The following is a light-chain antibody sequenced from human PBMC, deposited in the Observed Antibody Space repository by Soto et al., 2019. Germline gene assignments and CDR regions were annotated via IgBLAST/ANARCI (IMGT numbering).Light chain of an antibody. J-gene: IGKJ1*01. V-gene: IGKV3-20*01. Sequence: EIVLTQSPGTLSLSRGESATLSCRASPSVSNNYLAWYQQKPGQAPRLLIYGASRRATGIPDRLSGSGSGTDFTLTISRLEPEDFAVYFCQQYGTTPRTFGQGTKVEIK. CDR1: PSVSNNY. CDR3: QQYGTTPRT. CDR2: GAS.